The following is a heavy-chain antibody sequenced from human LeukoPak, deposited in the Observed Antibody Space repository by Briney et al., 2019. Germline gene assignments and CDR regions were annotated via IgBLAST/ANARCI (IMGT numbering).Heavy chain of an antibody. J-gene: IGHJ6*03. CDR3: ARSPGGGYYYYYYMDV. CDR2: ISWNSGSI. CDR1: GFTFDDYA. D-gene: IGHD3-16*01. Sequence: PGGSLRLSCAASGFTFDDYAMHWVRQAPGKGLEWVSGISWNSGSIGYADSVKGRFTISRDNAKNTLYLQMNSLRAEDTAVYYCARSPGGGYYYYYYMDVWGKGTTVTVSS. V-gene: IGHV3-9*01.